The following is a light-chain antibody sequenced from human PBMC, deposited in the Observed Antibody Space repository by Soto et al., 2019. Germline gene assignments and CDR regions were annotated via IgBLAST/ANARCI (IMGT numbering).Light chain of an antibody. CDR2: GAS. J-gene: IGKJ3*01. CDR3: QQRKLWPFT. V-gene: IGKV3-11*01. Sequence: EIVLTQSPATLSLSPGERVTLSCRASQSVGSNLAWLQQKPGQAPRLLIHGASNRATGIPGRFSGGGSETDFTLTITRLESEDFAVYYCQQRKLWPFTFGPGTRLDGK. CDR1: QSVGSN.